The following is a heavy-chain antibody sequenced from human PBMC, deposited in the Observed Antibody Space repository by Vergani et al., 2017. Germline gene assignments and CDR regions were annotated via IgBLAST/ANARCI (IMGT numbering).Heavy chain of an antibody. V-gene: IGHV4-39*01. CDR2: IYYSGST. Sequence: QLQLQESGPGLVKPSETLSLTCTVSGGSISSSSYYWGWIRQPPGKGLEWIGSIYYSGSTYYNPSLKSRFTIAVYTSKNQCSRKLSSVTAADTAVYYCGRHGPHSGSYYAALDYWGQGTLVTVSS. CDR1: GGSISSSSYY. CDR3: GRHGPHSGSYYAALDY. D-gene: IGHD1-26*01. J-gene: IGHJ4*02.